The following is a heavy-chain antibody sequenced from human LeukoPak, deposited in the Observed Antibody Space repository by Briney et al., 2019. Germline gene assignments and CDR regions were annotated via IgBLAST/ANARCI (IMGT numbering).Heavy chain of an antibody. Sequence: SVKVSCKASGGTFSSYAISWGRQAPGQGPEWIGGIIPIFGTAHYAQKLQGRVTITADESTSTAYMELSSLRSEDTAVYYCAVSKVEMATSYYFDYWGQGTLVTVSS. CDR2: IIPIFGTA. V-gene: IGHV1-69*13. J-gene: IGHJ4*02. CDR3: AVSKVEMATSYYFDY. CDR1: GGTFSSYA. D-gene: IGHD5-24*01.